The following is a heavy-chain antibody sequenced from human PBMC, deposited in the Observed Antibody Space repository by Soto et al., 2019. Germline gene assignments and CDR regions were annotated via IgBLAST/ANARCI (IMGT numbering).Heavy chain of an antibody. J-gene: IGHJ4*02. D-gene: IGHD3-16*01. CDR1: GFTFRSYV. CDR2: TSYDGSNK. V-gene: IGHV3-30*19. Sequence: QVQLVESGGGVVQPGASLRLSCGGSGFTFRSYVIHWVRQAPGKGLEWVALTSYDGSNKYYDDSVKGRFTISRDNSRNTVDLHMDSLRLEDTALYNCARWGTTGGLDVWGQGTLVSVSS. CDR3: ARWGTTGGLDV.